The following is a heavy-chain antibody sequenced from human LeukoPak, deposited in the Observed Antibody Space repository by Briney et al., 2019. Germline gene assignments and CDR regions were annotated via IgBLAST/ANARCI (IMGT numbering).Heavy chain of an antibody. D-gene: IGHD2-15*01. Sequence: ASVKVSCKASGGTFSSYAISWVRQAPGQGLGWMGRIIPILGIANYAQKFQGRVTITADKSTSTAYMELSSLRSEDTAVYYCARGCRGGSCYRFDPWGQGTLVTVSS. V-gene: IGHV1-69*04. J-gene: IGHJ5*02. CDR3: ARGCRGGSCYRFDP. CDR2: IIPILGIA. CDR1: GGTFSSYA.